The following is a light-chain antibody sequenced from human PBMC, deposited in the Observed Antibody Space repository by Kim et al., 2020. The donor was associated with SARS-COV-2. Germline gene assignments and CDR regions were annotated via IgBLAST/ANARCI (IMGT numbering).Light chain of an antibody. V-gene: IGLV3-19*01. CDR2: GKN. J-gene: IGLJ1*01. CDR3: NSRDSSGNHLRV. Sequence: SSELTQDPAVSVALGQTVRITCPGDSLRSYYASWYQQKPGQAPGLVIYGKNNRPSGIPNRFSGSSSGNTASLTITGAQAGVEADYYCNSRDSSGNHLRVFGTGTKVTVL. CDR1: SLRSYY.